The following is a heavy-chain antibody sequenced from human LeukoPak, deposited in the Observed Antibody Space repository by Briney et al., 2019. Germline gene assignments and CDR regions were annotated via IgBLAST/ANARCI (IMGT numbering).Heavy chain of an antibody. D-gene: IGHD1-26*01. CDR1: GFTFSNYA. CDR2: ISYDGSNE. V-gene: IGHV3-30-3*01. Sequence: PGGSLRLSCAASGFTFSNYAMHWVRQAPGKGLEWVAVISYDGSNEYYADSVKGRFTISRDNSKNTLYLQVNSLRAEDTAVYYCAKGGKWDVTPFDYWGQGTLVTVSS. CDR3: AKGGKWDVTPFDY. J-gene: IGHJ4*02.